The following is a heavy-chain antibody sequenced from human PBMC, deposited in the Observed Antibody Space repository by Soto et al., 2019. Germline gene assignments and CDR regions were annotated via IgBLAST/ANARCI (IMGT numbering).Heavy chain of an antibody. V-gene: IGHV1-24*01. CDR3: ATVGANFNWFDP. Sequence: ASVKVSCKVSGYTLTELSMHWVRQAPGKGLEWMGGFDPEDGETIYAQKFQGRVTMTEDTSTDTAYMELSSLRSEDTAVYYCATVGANFNWFDPWGQGTLVTVSS. J-gene: IGHJ5*02. D-gene: IGHD1-26*01. CDR1: GYTLTELS. CDR2: FDPEDGET.